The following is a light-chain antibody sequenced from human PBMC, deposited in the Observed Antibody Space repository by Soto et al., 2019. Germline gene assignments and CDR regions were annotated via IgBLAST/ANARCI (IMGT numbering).Light chain of an antibody. Sequence: DIQMTQSPSTLSASVGDRVTITCRASQSFSSWLAWYQQKPGKAPKLLIYKTSSLESGVPSRFSGSGSGTEFTLTISSLQPDDFATYYCQQYNSYPYTFGQGTRLEI. CDR2: KTS. CDR1: QSFSSW. V-gene: IGKV1-5*03. J-gene: IGKJ2*01. CDR3: QQYNSYPYT.